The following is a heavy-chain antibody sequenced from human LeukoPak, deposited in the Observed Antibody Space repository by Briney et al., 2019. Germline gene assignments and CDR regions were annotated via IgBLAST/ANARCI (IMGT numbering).Heavy chain of an antibody. CDR2: INPDSGGT. D-gene: IGHD2-15*01. J-gene: IGHJ6*02. CDR1: GYTLTELS. Sequence: ASVKVSCKVSGYTLTELSMHWVRQAPGQGLEWMGRINPDSGGTNYAQKFQGWVTLTRDTSVSTAYMELSRLRSDDTAVYYCARDPRDCSGGSCLKRPYTYYYYYGMDVWGQGTTVTVSS. CDR3: ARDPRDCSGGSCLKRPYTYYYYYGMDV. V-gene: IGHV1-2*04.